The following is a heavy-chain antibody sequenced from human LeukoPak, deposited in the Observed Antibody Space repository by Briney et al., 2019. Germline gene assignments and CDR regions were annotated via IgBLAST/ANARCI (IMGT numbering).Heavy chain of an antibody. D-gene: IGHD3-16*01. CDR3: ARGEPLTTFILKGGDY. CDR1: GYTFTAYY. V-gene: IGHV1-2*02. J-gene: IGHJ4*02. CDR2: INPNSGDT. Sequence: GASVKVSRKASGYTFTAYYVNWVRQAPGQGLEWMGWINPNSGDTNYAQKFQGRVTMTRDTSISTAYMELSRLRSDDTAVYYCARGEPLTTFILKGGDYWGQGTLVTVSS.